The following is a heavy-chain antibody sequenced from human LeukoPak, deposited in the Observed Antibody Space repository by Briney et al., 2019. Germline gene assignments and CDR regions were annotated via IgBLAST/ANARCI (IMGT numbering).Heavy chain of an antibody. CDR1: GFTFSTYT. V-gene: IGHV3-30-3*01. Sequence: GGSLRLSCAASGFTFSTYTMHWVRQAPGKGLEWVALISSDGTNKYYADSVKGRFTISRDSSKDTLYLQMNSLRAEDTALYYCARDLTGTGDYWGQGTLVTVSS. CDR2: ISSDGTNK. CDR3: ARDLTGTGDY. D-gene: IGHD1-20*01. J-gene: IGHJ4*02.